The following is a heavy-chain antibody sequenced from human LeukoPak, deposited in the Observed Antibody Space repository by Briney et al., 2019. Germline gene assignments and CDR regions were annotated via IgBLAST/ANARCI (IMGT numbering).Heavy chain of an antibody. CDR1: GDSVSSGNYY. CDR3: AGIASSWYGDY. V-gene: IGHV4-61*01. D-gene: IGHD6-13*01. CDR2: IYYSGST. J-gene: IGHJ4*02. Sequence: SETLSLTCTVSGDSVSSGNYYWSWIRQSPGKGLEWIGYIYYSGSTNYNPSLKSRVTISVDTSKNQFSLKLSSVTAADTAVYYCAGIASSWYGDYRGQGTLVTVSS.